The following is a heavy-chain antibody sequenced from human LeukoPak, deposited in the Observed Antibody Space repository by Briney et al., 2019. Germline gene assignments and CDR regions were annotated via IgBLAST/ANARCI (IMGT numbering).Heavy chain of an antibody. CDR1: VFTVSSNY. CDR2: IYSGGST. V-gene: IGHV3-66*01. CDR3: ARGAVVAHDAFDI. D-gene: IGHD3-22*01. J-gene: IGHJ3*02. Sequence: PGGSLRLSCAASVFTVSSNYMSWVRQAPGKGLEWVSVIYSGGSTYYADSVKGRFTISRDNSKNTLYLQMNSLRAEDTAVYYCARGAVVAHDAFDIWGQGTMVTVSS.